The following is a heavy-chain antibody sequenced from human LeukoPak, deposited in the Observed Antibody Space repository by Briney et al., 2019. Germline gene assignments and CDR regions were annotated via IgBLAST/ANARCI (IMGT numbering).Heavy chain of an antibody. CDR1: GYSFTSYW. Sequence: GESLKISCKGSGYSFTSYWIGWVRQMPGKGLEWMGIIYPGDSDTRYSPSFQGQVTISADKSISTAYLQWSSLKASDTAMYYCARRRYYDSSGWYYFDYWGQGTLVTVSS. CDR3: ARRRYYDSSGWYYFDY. V-gene: IGHV5-51*01. CDR2: IYPGDSDT. D-gene: IGHD3-22*01. J-gene: IGHJ4*02.